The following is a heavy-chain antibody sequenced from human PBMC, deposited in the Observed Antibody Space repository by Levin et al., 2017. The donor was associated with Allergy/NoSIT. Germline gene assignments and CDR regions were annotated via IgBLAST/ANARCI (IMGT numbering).Heavy chain of an antibody. Sequence: SQTLSLTCTVSGGSISSSSYYWGWIRQPPGKGLEWIGSIYYSGSTYYNPSLKSRVTISVDTSKNQFSLKLSSVTAADTAVYYCARHGVAAAGLNWFDPWGQGTLVTVSS. CDR1: GGSISSSSYY. D-gene: IGHD6-13*01. CDR2: IYYSGST. J-gene: IGHJ5*02. V-gene: IGHV4-39*01. CDR3: ARHGVAAAGLNWFDP.